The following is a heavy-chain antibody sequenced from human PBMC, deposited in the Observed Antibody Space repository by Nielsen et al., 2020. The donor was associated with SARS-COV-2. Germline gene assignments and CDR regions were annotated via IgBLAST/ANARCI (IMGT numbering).Heavy chain of an antibody. Sequence: SETLSLTCAVSGGSVSSNDWWAWVRQSPGKGLEWIGEVSHSGSTNYSPSLKSRVTLSMDKSRRQFSLRLASVSAADTAAYFCARGHLVVVPSPILGLGPFFYSFYLDVWGKGTTVTVSS. CDR3: ARGHLVVVPSPILGLGPFFYSFYLDV. V-gene: IGHV4-4*02. CDR2: VSHSGST. D-gene: IGHD2-2*02. J-gene: IGHJ6*03. CDR1: GGSVSSNDW.